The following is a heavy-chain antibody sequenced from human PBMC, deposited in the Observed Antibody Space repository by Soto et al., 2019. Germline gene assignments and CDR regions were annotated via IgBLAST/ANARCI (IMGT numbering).Heavy chain of an antibody. CDR1: GGTFSSYT. V-gene: IGHV1-69*02. CDR3: ASSVYYGSGSYPFGYMDV. D-gene: IGHD3-10*01. Sequence: ASVKVSCKASGGTFSSYTISWVRQAPGQGLEWMGRIIPILGIANYAQKFQGRVTITADKSTSTAYMELSSLRSEDTAVYYCASSVYYGSGSYPFGYMDVWGKGTTVTVSS. J-gene: IGHJ6*03. CDR2: IIPILGIA.